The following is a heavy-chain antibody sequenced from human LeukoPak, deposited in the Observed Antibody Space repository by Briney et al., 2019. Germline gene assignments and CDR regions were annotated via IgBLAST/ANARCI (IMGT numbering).Heavy chain of an antibody. CDR1: GFTFSSYA. Sequence: GGSLRLSCAASGFTFSSYAISWVRQAPGKGLEWVSAISGSGGSTYYADSVKGRFTISRDNSKNTLYLQMNSLRAEDTAVYYCASRSGHDSSGYREAFDIWGQGTMVTVSS. J-gene: IGHJ3*02. D-gene: IGHD3-22*01. CDR2: ISGSGGST. CDR3: ASRSGHDSSGYREAFDI. V-gene: IGHV3-23*01.